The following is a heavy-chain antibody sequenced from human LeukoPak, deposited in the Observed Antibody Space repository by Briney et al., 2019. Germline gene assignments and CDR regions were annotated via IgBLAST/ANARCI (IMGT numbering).Heavy chain of an antibody. CDR3: AKEGSGWSGVDY. J-gene: IGHJ4*02. Sequence: TGGSLRLSCAASGFTFSSYSMNWVRQAPGKGLEWVAVISYDGSNKYYADSVKGRFTISRDNSKNTLYLQMNSLRAEDTAVYYCAKEGSGWSGVDYWGQGTLVTVSS. V-gene: IGHV3-30*18. CDR2: ISYDGSNK. CDR1: GFTFSSYS. D-gene: IGHD6-19*01.